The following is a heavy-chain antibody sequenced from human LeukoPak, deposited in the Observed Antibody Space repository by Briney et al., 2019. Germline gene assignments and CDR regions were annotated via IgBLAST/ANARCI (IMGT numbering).Heavy chain of an antibody. J-gene: IGHJ3*01. Sequence: GESLKISCMGSGYSFTTHWIGWVRQMPGKGLEWMGIIYPDDSDTRYSPSFQGQVTISADKSINTAYLQWSSLKASDTAMYYCARWGDGDVFDLWGQGTMVTVSS. CDR2: IYPDDSDT. CDR3: ARWGDGDVFDL. CDR1: GYSFTTHW. V-gene: IGHV5-51*01. D-gene: IGHD2-21*02.